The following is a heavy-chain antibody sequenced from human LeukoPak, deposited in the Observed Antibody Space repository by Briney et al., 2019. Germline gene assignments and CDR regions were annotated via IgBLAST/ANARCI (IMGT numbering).Heavy chain of an antibody. CDR2: ISESGDTT. V-gene: IGHV3-23*01. D-gene: IGHD2-8*01. CDR3: VKDLNSGVDSRS. CDR1: GFTFSRHV. J-gene: IGHJ5*02. Sequence: GGSLRLSCVASGFTFSRHVMSWDRQAPGEGLEWVSGISESGDTTYYAGSVKGRFTISRDNSKNTVSLQMNSLRAEDTAVYSCVKDLNSGVDSRSWGQGTLVTVSS.